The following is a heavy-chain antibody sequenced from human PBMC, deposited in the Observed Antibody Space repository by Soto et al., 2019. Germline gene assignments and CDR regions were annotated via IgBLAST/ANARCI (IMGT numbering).Heavy chain of an antibody. CDR3: ARLLSRDSYAFDI. V-gene: IGHV4-30-2*01. D-gene: IGHD2-21*02. Sequence: SETLSLTCAVSGGSISSGGYSWSWIRQPPGKGLEWIGYIYHSGSTYYNPSLKSRVTISVDRSKNQFSLKLSSVTAADTAVYYCARLLSRDSYAFDIWGQGTMVTVSS. CDR2: IYHSGST. CDR1: GGSISSGGYS. J-gene: IGHJ3*02.